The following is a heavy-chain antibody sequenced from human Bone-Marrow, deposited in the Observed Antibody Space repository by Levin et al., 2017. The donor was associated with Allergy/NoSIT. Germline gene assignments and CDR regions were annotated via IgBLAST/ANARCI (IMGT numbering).Heavy chain of an antibody. CDR3: ARVWGRRDGYNGRTDY. CDR2: IYYSGST. V-gene: IGHV4-61*01. CDR1: GGSVSSGSYY. D-gene: IGHD5-24*01. Sequence: SSETLSLTCTVSGGSVSSGSYYWSWIRQPPGKGLEWIGYIYYSGSTNYNPSLKSRVTISVDTSKNQFSLKLSSVTAADTAVYYCARVWGRRDGYNGRTDYWGQGTLVTVSS. J-gene: IGHJ4*02.